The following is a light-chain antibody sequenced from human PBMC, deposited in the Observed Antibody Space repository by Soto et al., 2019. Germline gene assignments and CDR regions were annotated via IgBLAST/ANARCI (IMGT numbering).Light chain of an antibody. Sequence: QSALTQPASVSGSPEQSIAISCTGTSSDVGGYNYVSWYQQHPGKAPKLILCDVSNRPSGVSDRFSGSKSGNTASLTISGLQTEDEADYYCSSYTTSSTYVFGTGTKVTVL. CDR2: DVS. CDR3: SSYTTSSTYV. V-gene: IGLV2-14*01. J-gene: IGLJ1*01. CDR1: SSDVGGYNY.